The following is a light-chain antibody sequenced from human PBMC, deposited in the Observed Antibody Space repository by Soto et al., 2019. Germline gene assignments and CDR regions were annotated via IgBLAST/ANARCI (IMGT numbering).Light chain of an antibody. CDR2: GAS. Sequence: VLTQSPATLSLSPGERATLSCRASLNVNSYLAWYQQKPGQAPRLLIYGASSRATGIPDRFSGSGSGTDFTITISRLEAEDVAVYYCQQYGSSGTFGQGTKVDI. V-gene: IGKV3-20*01. CDR1: LNVNSY. J-gene: IGKJ1*01. CDR3: QQYGSSGT.